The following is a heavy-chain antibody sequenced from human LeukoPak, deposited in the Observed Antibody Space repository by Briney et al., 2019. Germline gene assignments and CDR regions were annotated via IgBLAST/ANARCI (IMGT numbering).Heavy chain of an antibody. D-gene: IGHD5-12*01. CDR3: AKGEAWLLEEAPRFDY. CDR2: ISYDGRNK. Sequence: GGSLRLSCAASGFTFSSYGMHWVRQAPGKGLEWVAVISYDGRNKYYADSVKGRFTISRDNSKNTLYLQMNSLRAEDTAVYYCAKGEAWLLEEAPRFDYWGQGALVTVSS. CDR1: GFTFSSYG. J-gene: IGHJ4*02. V-gene: IGHV3-30*18.